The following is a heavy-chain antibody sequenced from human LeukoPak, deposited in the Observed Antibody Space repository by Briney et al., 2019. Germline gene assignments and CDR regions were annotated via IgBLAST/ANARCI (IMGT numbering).Heavy chain of an antibody. CDR1: GFTFSSYA. Sequence: GGSLRLSCVASGFTFSSYAMSWARQAPGKGLEWVSRISGSGGNTYYADSVKGRFTISRDNSKNTLYLQMNSLRAEDTAVYYCARRGREAGQLDYWGQGTLVTVSS. V-gene: IGHV3-23*01. D-gene: IGHD6-19*01. CDR2: ISGSGGNT. CDR3: ARRGREAGQLDY. J-gene: IGHJ4*02.